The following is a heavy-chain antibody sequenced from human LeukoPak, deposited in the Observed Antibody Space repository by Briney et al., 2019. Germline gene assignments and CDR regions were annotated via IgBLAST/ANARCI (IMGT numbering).Heavy chain of an antibody. D-gene: IGHD3-10*01. J-gene: IGHJ6*03. CDR1: GGSISSSSYY. CDR3: ARHLYYGSGSYYYYYMDV. CDR2: IYYSGST. Sequence: SEALSLTCTVSGGSISSSSYYWGWIRQPPGKGLEWIRSIYYSGSTYYNPSLKSRVTISVDTSKNQFSLKLSSVTAADTAVYYFARHLYYGSGSYYYYYMDVWGKGTTVTVSS. V-gene: IGHV4-39*01.